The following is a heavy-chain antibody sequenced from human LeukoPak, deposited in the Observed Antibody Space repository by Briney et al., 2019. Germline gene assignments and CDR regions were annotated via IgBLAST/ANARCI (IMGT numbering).Heavy chain of an antibody. CDR3: ARRGYSSGFYYLDY. CDR1: GRSISSYC. CDR2: IDYSGST. J-gene: IGHJ4*02. D-gene: IGHD6-19*01. V-gene: IGHV4-59*08. Sequence: PSETLSLTCAVSGRSISSYCGSWIRQPPGKGLEWIGYIDYSGSTNYNPSLKSRVTISIDTSKNQFSLRLNSVTAADTAVYYCARRGYSSGFYYLDYWGQGTLVTVSS.